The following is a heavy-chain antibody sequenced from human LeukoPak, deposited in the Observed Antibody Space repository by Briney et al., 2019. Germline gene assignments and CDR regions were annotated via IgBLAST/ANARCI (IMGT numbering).Heavy chain of an antibody. CDR3: ARWDSNGDP. CDR2: IIPIFGIA. Sequence: ASVKVSCKASGGTFSSYAISWVRQAPGQGLEWMGRIIPIFGIANYAQKFQGRVTITADKSTSTAYMELSGLRSEDTAVYYCARWDSNGDPWGQGTLVTVSS. V-gene: IGHV1-69*04. D-gene: IGHD1-26*01. CDR1: GGTFSSYA. J-gene: IGHJ5*02.